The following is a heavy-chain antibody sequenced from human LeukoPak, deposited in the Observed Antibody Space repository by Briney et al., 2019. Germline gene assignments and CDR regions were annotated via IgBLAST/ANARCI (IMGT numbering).Heavy chain of an antibody. J-gene: IGHJ4*02. D-gene: IGHD6-13*01. CDR2: ISAYNGNT. CDR1: GYTFTNYG. V-gene: IGHV1-18*01. CDR3: ARAAAGFDY. Sequence: ASVKVSCTPSGYTFTNYGISWVRQAPGQGLEWMGWISAYNGNTNYAQKLQGRVTMTTDTSTSTAYMELRSLRSDDTAVYCCARAAAGFDYWGQGTLVTVSS.